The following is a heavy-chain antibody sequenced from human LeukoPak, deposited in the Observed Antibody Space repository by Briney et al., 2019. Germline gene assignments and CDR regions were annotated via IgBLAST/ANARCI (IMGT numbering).Heavy chain of an antibody. CDR2: IYYSGST. CDR3: ARHAAVEGSSGWSPLWWFDP. D-gene: IGHD6-19*01. Sequence: ASETLSLTCTVSGGSISSYYWSWIRQPPGKGLEWIGYIYYSGSTNYNPSLKSRVTISVDTSKNQFSLKLSSVTAADTAVYYCARHAAVEGSSGWSPLWWFDPWGQGTLVTVSS. J-gene: IGHJ5*02. V-gene: IGHV4-59*01. CDR1: GGSISSYY.